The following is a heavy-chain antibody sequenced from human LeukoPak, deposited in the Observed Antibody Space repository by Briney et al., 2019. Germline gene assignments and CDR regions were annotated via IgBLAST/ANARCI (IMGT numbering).Heavy chain of an antibody. CDR1: GFTFSSHA. J-gene: IGHJ4*02. Sequence: GGSLRLSCAASGFTFSSHAMSWVRQAPGKGLEWVSAISDRGDNKQYTDSVKGRLTISRDNSKNTLYLQMNSLRADDTAVYYCAKSSRYGTGWYGRIDYWGQGTLVTVS. CDR2: ISDRGDNK. CDR3: AKSSRYGTGWYGRIDY. V-gene: IGHV3-23*01. D-gene: IGHD6-19*01.